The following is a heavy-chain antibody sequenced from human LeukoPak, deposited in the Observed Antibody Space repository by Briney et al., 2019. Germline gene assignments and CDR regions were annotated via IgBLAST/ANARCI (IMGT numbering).Heavy chain of an antibody. Sequence: GASVKVSCKASGNTFTGYYMHWVRQAPGQGLEWMGWTNPNSGGTNYAQKFQGRVTMTRDTSISTAYMELSRLRSDDTAVYYCAREWAVVGLSNAFDIWGQGTMVTVSS. CDR3: AREWAVVGLSNAFDI. J-gene: IGHJ3*02. V-gene: IGHV1-2*02. CDR2: TNPNSGGT. D-gene: IGHD2-15*01. CDR1: GNTFTGYY.